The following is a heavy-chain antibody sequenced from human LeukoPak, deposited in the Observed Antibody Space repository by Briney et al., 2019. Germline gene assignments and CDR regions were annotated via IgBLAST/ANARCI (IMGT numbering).Heavy chain of an antibody. V-gene: IGHV3-74*01. CDR1: GVTFSSFL. Sequence: GESLTLSCAASGVTFSSFLMHWVRQAPGKGLVWVSRINSGGSNTHYAHPVTGRLTISRDNAKNTLYLQMQSARAEDSAVYYCARGTGYYVLDSWGQGTLVTVSS. CDR2: INSGGSNT. CDR3: ARGTGYYVLDS. J-gene: IGHJ4*02. D-gene: IGHD1-26*01.